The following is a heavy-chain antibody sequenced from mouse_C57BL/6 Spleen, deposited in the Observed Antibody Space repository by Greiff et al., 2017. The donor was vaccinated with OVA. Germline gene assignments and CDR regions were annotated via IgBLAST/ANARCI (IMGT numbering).Heavy chain of an antibody. V-gene: IGHV3-6*01. CDR2: ISYDGSN. J-gene: IGHJ4*01. CDR3: ARGGVVEAMDY. Sequence: EVHLVESGPGLVKPSQSLSLTCSVTGYSITSGYYWNWIRQFPGNKLEWMGYISYDGSNNYNPSLKNRISITRDTSKNQFFLKLNSVTTEDTATYYCARGGVVEAMDYWGQGTSVTVSS. D-gene: IGHD1-1*01. CDR1: GYSITSGYY.